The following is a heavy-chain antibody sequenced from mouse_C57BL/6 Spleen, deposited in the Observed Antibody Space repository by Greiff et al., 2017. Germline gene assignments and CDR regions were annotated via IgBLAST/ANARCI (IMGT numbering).Heavy chain of an antibody. D-gene: IGHD4-1*01. CDR3: TTGNWAY. CDR1: GFTFSDAW. J-gene: IGHJ2*01. CDR2: IRNKANNHAT. V-gene: IGHV6-6*01. Sequence: EVQLQESGGGLVQPGGSMKLSCAASGFTFSDAWMDWVRQSPEKGLEWVAEIRNKANNHATSYAESVKGRFTISRDDSKSGVYLQMSSVRAEDTGIYYCTTGNWAYWGQGTTLTVSS.